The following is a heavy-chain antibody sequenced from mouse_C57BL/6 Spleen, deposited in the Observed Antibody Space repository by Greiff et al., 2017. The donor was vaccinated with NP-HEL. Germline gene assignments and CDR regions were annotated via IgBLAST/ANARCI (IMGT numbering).Heavy chain of an antibody. CDR2: IYPGDGDT. V-gene: IGHV1-82*01. CDR3: ARFTIYYGSSYDYFDY. CDR1: GYAFSSSW. D-gene: IGHD1-1*01. Sequence: QVQLKESGPELVKPGASVKISCKASGYAFSSSWMNWVKQRPGKGLEWIGRIYPGDGDTNYNGKFKGKATLTADKSSSTAYMQLSSLTSEDSAVYFCARFTIYYGSSYDYFDYWGQGTTLTVSS. J-gene: IGHJ2*01.